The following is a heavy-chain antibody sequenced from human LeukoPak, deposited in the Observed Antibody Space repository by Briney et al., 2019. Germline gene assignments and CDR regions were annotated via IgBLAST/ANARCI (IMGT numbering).Heavy chain of an antibody. CDR2: ISSSSSTI. J-gene: IGHJ4*02. CDR1: GFTFSSYS. D-gene: IGHD2-15*01. V-gene: IGHV3-48*04. CDR3: ASTFPYCGGGSCAL. Sequence: GGSLRLSCAASGFTFSSYSMNWVRQAPGKGLEWVSYISSSSSTIYYADSVKGRFTISRDNAKNSLYLQMNSLRAEDTAIYYCASTFPYCGGGSCALGGQGTLVTVSS.